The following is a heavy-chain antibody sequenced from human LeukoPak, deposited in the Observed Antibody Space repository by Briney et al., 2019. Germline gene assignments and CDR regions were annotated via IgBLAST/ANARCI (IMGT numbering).Heavy chain of an antibody. D-gene: IGHD2-15*01. J-gene: IGHJ4*02. CDR3: ARSYCSGGSCYNHFDY. V-gene: IGHV4-59*12. CDR1: GGSISSYY. CDR2: IYYSGST. Sequence: SETLSLTCTVSGGSISSYYWSWIRQPPGKGLEWIGYIYYSGSTNYNPSLKSRVTMSVDTSKNQFSLKLSSVTAADTAVYYCARSYCSGGSCYNHFDYWGQGTLVTVSS.